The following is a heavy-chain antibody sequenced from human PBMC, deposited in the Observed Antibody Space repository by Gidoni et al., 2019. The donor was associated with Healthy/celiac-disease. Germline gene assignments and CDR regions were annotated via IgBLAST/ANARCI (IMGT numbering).Heavy chain of an antibody. CDR1: GGSISSGSYY. CDR2: IYNSGST. J-gene: IGHJ4*02. D-gene: IGHD6-19*01. CDR3: ARGPYSSGWYGYYFDY. Sequence: QVQLQESGPGLVKPSQTLSLTCTVSGGSISSGSYYWSWIRQPAGKGLEWIGRIYNSGSTNYNPSLKSRVTISVDTSKNQFSLKLSSVTAADTAVYYCARGPYSSGWYGYYFDYWGQGTLVTVSS. V-gene: IGHV4-61*02.